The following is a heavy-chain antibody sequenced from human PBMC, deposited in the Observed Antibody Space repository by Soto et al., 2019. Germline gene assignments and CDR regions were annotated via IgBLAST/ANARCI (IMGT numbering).Heavy chain of an antibody. Sequence: EVQLVESGGGLVQPGGSLRLSCTASKFTFSRYWMHWVRQTPGKGLMWVSRINTDGSRTTYADSVKGRFTISSDNAKNTVFLDMNSLRAEDTAVYYCARVASGSYACYDPWGQGTLVTVAS. CDR1: KFTFSRYW. CDR3: ARVASGSYACYDP. D-gene: IGHD1-26*01. V-gene: IGHV3-74*03. J-gene: IGHJ5*02. CDR2: INTDGSRT.